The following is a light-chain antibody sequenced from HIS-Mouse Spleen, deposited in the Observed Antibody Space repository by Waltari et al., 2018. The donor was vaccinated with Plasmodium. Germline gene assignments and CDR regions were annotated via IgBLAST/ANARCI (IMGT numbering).Light chain of an antibody. V-gene: IGLV3-10*01. J-gene: IGLJ3*02. CDR1: AVTKKF. CDR3: YSTDSSGNHRV. CDR2: EDS. Sequence: SHQLTQPPPVPVPLGKTARTTCPGAAVTKKFVYRYQQKSGHAPVLVIYEDSKRPPGIPERVSCSSSGTMATLTISGAQVEDEADYYCYSTDSSGNHRVFGEGTKLTVL.